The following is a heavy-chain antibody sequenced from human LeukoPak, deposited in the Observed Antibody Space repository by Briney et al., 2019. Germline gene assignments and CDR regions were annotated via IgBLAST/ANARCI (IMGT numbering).Heavy chain of an antibody. J-gene: IGHJ4*02. CDR1: GGSVTGYF. Sequence: SETLSLTCTLSGGSVTGYFWSWIRQPPGKGLEWIGYVFYSGGTLYNPSLKSRVTVSVDTSKTQFSLKLSSVTAADTAVYYCARALTGGSGTIPHFDYWGQGTLVTVSS. V-gene: IGHV4-59*02. D-gene: IGHD3-10*01. CDR3: ARALTGGSGTIPHFDY. CDR2: VFYSGGT.